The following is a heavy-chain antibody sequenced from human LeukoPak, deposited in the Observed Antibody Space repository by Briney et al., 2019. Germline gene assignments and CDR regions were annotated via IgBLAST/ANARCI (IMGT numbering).Heavy chain of an antibody. CDR1: GGSISSYY. V-gene: IGHV4-59*01. J-gene: IGHJ4*02. CDR3: ARFDDNNSGFFDY. CDR2: IYYSGST. Sequence: SETLSLTCTDSGGSISSYYWSWIRQPPGKGLEWIGYIYYSGSTNYNPSLKSRVTISVDTSKNQFSLKLTSVTAADTAVYYCARFDDNNSGFFDYWGQGTLVTVSS. D-gene: IGHD5-12*01.